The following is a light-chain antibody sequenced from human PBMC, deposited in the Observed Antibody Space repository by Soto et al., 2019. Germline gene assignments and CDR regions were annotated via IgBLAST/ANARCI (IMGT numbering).Light chain of an antibody. CDR1: QGVGGW. CDR3: QQTHSLPLS. CDR2: ATS. Sequence: IQMTQSPSSVSASVGARVTMTCRASQGVGGWLAWYQQKPGKVPKLLIYATSSLHSGVPSRFSGSGSGTDFTLSISSLQPEDFATYYCQQTHSLPLSFGPGTKVDIK. J-gene: IGKJ3*01. V-gene: IGKV1-12*01.